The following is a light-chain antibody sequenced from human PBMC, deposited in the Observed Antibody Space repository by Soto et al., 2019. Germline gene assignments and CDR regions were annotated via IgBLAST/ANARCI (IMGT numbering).Light chain of an antibody. J-gene: IGLJ7*01. CDR3: CSYAGKV. CDR2: EGS. V-gene: IGLV2-23*01. Sequence: QSALTQPASVSGSPGQSITISCTGTSSDVGSYNLVSWYQQHPGKAPKLMIYEGSKRPSGVSNRFSGSKSGNTASLTISGLQAEDEADYYCCSYAGKVFGGSTQLTVL. CDR1: SSDVGSYNL.